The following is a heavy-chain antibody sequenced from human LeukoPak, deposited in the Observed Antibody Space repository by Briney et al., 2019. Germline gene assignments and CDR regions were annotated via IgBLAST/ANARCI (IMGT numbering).Heavy chain of an antibody. CDR3: AREIVSAVAGNFDY. J-gene: IGHJ4*02. Sequence: GGSLRLSCAASGFTFNSYEMNWVRQAPGKGLEWVSYISSSGSTRTYADSVKGLFTISRDNGKNSLYLEMNSLRAEDTAVYYCAREIVSAVAGNFDYWGQGTLVTVSS. D-gene: IGHD6-19*01. V-gene: IGHV3-48*03. CDR2: ISSSGSTR. CDR1: GFTFNSYE.